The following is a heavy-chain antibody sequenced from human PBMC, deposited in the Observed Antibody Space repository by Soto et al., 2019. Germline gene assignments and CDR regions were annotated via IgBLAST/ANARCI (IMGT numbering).Heavy chain of an antibody. D-gene: IGHD6-19*01. V-gene: IGHV3-30*18. CDR2: ISYDGSNK. CDR3: AKDAGTYSSGWYDNVDY. Sequence: GSLRLSCAASGVTFSSYGMHWVRQAPGKGLEWVAVISYDGSNKYYADSVKGRFTISRDNSKNTLYLQMNSLRAEDTAVYYCAKDAGTYSSGWYDNVDYWGQGTLVTVS. CDR1: GVTFSSYG. J-gene: IGHJ4*02.